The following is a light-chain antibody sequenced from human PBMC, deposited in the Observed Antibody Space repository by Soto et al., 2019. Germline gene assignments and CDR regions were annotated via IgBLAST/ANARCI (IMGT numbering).Light chain of an antibody. CDR3: QQYNNWPRT. Sequence: IQLTQSPSSLSASVGDRVTITCRASQGIRNYLAWYQQKPGKAPNLLIYLASTLQGGVPSRFSGSGSGTEFTLTISSLQSEDFAVYYCQQYNNWPRTFGQGTKV. CDR2: LAS. CDR1: QGIRNY. J-gene: IGKJ1*01. V-gene: IGKV1-9*01.